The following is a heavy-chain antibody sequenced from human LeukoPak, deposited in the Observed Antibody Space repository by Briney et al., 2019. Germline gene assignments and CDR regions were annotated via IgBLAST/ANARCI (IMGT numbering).Heavy chain of an antibody. CDR1: GFTFDDYG. CDR2: INWSGGRT. J-gene: IGHJ4*02. V-gene: IGHV3-20*04. D-gene: IGHD1/OR15-1a*01. CDR3: ARDLTTSDN. Sequence: GGSLRLSCAASGFTFDDYGMSWVRQAPGKGLEWVSGINWSGGRTGYADSLKGRFTISRDNAKNTLYLQMNSLRDEDTALYSCARDLTTSDNWGQGTLVTVSS.